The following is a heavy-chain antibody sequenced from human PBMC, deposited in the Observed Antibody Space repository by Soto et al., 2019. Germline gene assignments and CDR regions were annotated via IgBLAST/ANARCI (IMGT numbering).Heavy chain of an antibody. V-gene: IGHV1-69*13. Sequence: SVKVSCKASGCTFSSYAISWVRQAPGQGLEWRGGIIPIFGTANYAQKFQGRVTITADESTSTAYMELSSLRSEDTAVYYCARDPLGRXVRDGYNLAYYYYGMDVWGHGTTVTVSS. CDR1: GCTFSSYA. CDR3: ARDPLGRXVRDGYNLAYYYYGMDV. D-gene: IGHD5-12*01. J-gene: IGHJ6*02. CDR2: IIPIFGTA.